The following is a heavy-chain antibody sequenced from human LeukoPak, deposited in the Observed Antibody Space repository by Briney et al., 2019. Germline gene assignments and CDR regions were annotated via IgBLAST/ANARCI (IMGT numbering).Heavy chain of an antibody. CDR1: GFTFSSYA. Sequence: GGSLRLSCAASGFTFSSYAMSWVRQAPGKRLEWVSAISGSGGSTYYAGSVKGRFTISRDNSKNTLYLQMNSLRAEDTAVYYCTSTSGWYPRFDYWGQGTLVTVSS. V-gene: IGHV3-23*01. CDR2: ISGSGGST. CDR3: TSTSGWYPRFDY. D-gene: IGHD6-19*01. J-gene: IGHJ4*02.